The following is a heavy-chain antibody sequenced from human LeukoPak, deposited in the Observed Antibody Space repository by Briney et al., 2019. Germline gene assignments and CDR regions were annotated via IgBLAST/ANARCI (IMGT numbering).Heavy chain of an antibody. CDR3: ARIDVPTVYTFYMDL. Sequence: PGGSLRLSCATSGFSFNRRGMNWVRHPPGKGLEWVSYISPGSGTIHYAESVKGRFTVSRDDAKNSLYLQMNTLRAEDTAVYYCARIDVPTVYTFYMDLWGKGTTVTVAS. CDR1: GFSFNRRG. J-gene: IGHJ6*03. CDR2: ISPGSGTI. V-gene: IGHV3-48*04. D-gene: IGHD3-16*01.